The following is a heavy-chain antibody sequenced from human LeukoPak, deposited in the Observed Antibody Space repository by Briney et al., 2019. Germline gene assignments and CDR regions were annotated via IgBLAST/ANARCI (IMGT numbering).Heavy chain of an antibody. J-gene: IGHJ4*02. CDR2: INHSGST. V-gene: IGHV4-34*01. Sequence: SETLSLTCAAYGGSFSGYYWSWIRQPPGKGLEWIGEINHSGSTNYNPSLKSRVTISVDTPKNQFSLKLSSVTAADTAVYYCARGWYSSTPRVFDYWGQGTLVTVSS. CDR1: GGSFSGYY. CDR3: ARGWYSSTPRVFDY. D-gene: IGHD6-13*01.